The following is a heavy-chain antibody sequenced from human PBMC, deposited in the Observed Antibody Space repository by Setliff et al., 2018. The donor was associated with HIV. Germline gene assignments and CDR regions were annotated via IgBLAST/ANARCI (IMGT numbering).Heavy chain of an antibody. CDR2: VYTTGSA. CDR3: ARALAGGSGWNYFDL. Sequence: PSETLSLTCTVSGASFIRSRYYWSWIRQPAGKGLEWIGHVYTTGSASYNPSLESRVTILEALSKNQCSLNLDSVTAADTAVYFCARALAGGSGWNYFDLWGPGTLVTVSS. V-gene: IGHV4-61*09. D-gene: IGHD6-19*01. J-gene: IGHJ4*02. CDR1: GASFIRSRYY.